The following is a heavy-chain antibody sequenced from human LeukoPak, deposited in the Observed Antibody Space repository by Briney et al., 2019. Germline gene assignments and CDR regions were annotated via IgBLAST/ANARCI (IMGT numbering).Heavy chain of an antibody. D-gene: IGHD4-23*01. J-gene: IGHJ6*03. CDR3: VRVPDYGGSSPYYYYYMDV. CDR2: ISSSSSYI. V-gene: IGHV3-21*01. Sequence: GGSLRLSCAASGFTFSSYSMNWVRQAPGKGLEWVSSISSSSSYIYYADSVKGRFTISRDNAKNSLYLQMNSLRAEDTAVYYCVRVPDYGGSSPYYYYYMDVRGKGTTVTVSS. CDR1: GFTFSSYS.